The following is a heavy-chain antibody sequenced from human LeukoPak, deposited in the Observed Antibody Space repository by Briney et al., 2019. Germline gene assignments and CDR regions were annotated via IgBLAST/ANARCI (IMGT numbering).Heavy chain of an antibody. CDR1: GVTFSSYW. V-gene: IGHV3-74*01. J-gene: IGHJ4*02. Sequence: GGSLRLSCAASGVTFSSYWMHWVRQAPGKGLVWVSGISGSGLSTYYADSVKGRFTSSRDNSKNTLYLKMNSLRAEDTAVYYCAKELRWSKKGDYWGQGTLVTVSS. CDR3: AKELRWSKKGDY. D-gene: IGHD4-23*01. CDR2: ISGSGLST.